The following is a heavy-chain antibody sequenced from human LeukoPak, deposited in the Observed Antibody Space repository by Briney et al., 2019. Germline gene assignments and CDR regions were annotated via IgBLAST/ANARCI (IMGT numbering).Heavy chain of an antibody. CDR1: GFTFTSYP. Sequence: GGSLRLSCAASGFTFTSYPLTWVRQAPGKGLEWVSAISVSGDSTYYADSVQGRFTISRDNSKNTPYLQMNSLRPEDTAVYYCAKSAWIQIWLFHYWGQGTLVTVSS. CDR3: AKSAWIQIWLFHY. V-gene: IGHV3-23*01. D-gene: IGHD5-18*01. CDR2: ISVSGDST. J-gene: IGHJ4*02.